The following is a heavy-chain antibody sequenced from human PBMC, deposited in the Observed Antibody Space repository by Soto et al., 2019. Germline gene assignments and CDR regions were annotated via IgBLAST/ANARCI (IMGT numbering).Heavy chain of an antibody. CDR3: ARVEYSSGWFYYYYYGMDV. V-gene: IGHV1-69*01. Sequence: QVQLVQSGAEVKKPGSSVKVSCKASGGTFSSYAISWVRQAPGQGLEWMGGIIPIFGTANYAQKFQGRVTITADEATSTAYMELSSLRSEDTAVYYCARVEYSSGWFYYYYYGMDVWGQGTTVTVSS. J-gene: IGHJ6*02. CDR2: IIPIFGTA. CDR1: GGTFSSYA. D-gene: IGHD6-19*01.